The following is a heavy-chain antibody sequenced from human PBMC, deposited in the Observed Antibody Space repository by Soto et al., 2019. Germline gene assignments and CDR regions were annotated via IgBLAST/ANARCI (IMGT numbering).Heavy chain of an antibody. D-gene: IGHD2-8*01. V-gene: IGHV3-7*01. CDR3: ARDKMVYAMDYYYYGMDV. CDR2: IKQDGSEK. CDR1: GFTFSSYW. Sequence: GGSLRLCCAASGFTFSSYWMSWVRQAPGKGLEWVANIKQDGSEKYYVDSVKGRFTISRDNAKNSLYLQMNSLRAEDTAVYYCARDKMVYAMDYYYYGMDVWGKATTVTVSS. J-gene: IGHJ6*04.